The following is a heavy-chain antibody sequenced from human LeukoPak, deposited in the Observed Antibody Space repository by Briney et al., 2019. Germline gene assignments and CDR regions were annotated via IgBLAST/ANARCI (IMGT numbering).Heavy chain of an antibody. J-gene: IGHJ3*02. CDR2: ISGSGGST. V-gene: IGHV3-23*01. CDR3: ARVTLEDAFDI. Sequence: GGSLRLSCAASGFTFSSYAMSWVRQAPGKGLEWVSAISGSGGSTYYADSVKGRFTISRDNAKNSLYLQMNSLRAEDTAVYYCARVTLEDAFDIWGQGTMVTVSS. CDR1: GFTFSSYA.